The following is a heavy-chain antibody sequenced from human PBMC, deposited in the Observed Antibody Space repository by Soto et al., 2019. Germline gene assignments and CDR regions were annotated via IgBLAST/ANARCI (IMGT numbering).Heavy chain of an antibody. D-gene: IGHD1-1*01. CDR1: GFTFNSYS. Sequence: GGSLRLSCAASGFTFNSYSMNWIRQAPGKGLEWVSSISSSSTFIYDADSVKGRFSISRDNAKNSLFLQMNSLRAEDTAVYFCARGRPTGYSYYGMDVWGQGTTVTVSS. CDR3: ARGRPTGYSYYGMDV. CDR2: ISSSSTFI. J-gene: IGHJ6*02. V-gene: IGHV3-21*01.